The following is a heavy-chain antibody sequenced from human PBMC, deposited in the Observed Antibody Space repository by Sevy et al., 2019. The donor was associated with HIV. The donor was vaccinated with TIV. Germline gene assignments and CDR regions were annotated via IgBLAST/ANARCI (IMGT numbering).Heavy chain of an antibody. CDR1: GYTFTGYY. J-gene: IGHJ6*02. Sequence: ASVKVSCKASGYTFTGYYIHWVRQAPGQGLEWMGWINPYSGGTNYEQKFQGRVTMTRDTSISTAYMELSRLRSDDTALYYCARDNDYCTSSNCSLYGMDVRGQGTTVTVSS. CDR3: ARDNDYCTSSNCSLYGMDV. CDR2: INPYSGGT. V-gene: IGHV1-2*02. D-gene: IGHD2-2*01.